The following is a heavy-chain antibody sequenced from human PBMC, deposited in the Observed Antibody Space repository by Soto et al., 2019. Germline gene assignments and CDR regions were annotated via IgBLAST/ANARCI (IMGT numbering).Heavy chain of an antibody. CDR1: GFTFSSYA. Sequence: HPGGSLRLSCAASGFTFSSYAMHWVRQAPGKGLEWVAVISYDGSNKYYADSVKGRFTISRDNSKNTLYLQMNSLRAEDTAVYYCARDRRSCSWPHNYYYGMDVWGQGTTVTVSS. J-gene: IGHJ6*02. CDR2: ISYDGSNK. D-gene: IGHD6-13*01. CDR3: ARDRRSCSWPHNYYYGMDV. V-gene: IGHV3-30-3*01.